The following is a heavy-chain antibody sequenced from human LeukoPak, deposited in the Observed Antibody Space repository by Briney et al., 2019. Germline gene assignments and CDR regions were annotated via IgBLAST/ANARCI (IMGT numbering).Heavy chain of an antibody. CDR1: GFTFSSYG. J-gene: IGHJ1*01. V-gene: IGHV3-30*18. CDR3: AKDPNYYDSSGYFQH. CDR2: ISCDGSNK. D-gene: IGHD3-22*01. Sequence: GGSLRLSCAASGFTFSSYGMHGVRQAPGKGREGVAVISCDGSNKYYADSVKGRFTISRDDSKNTLYLQMNSLRAEDTAVYFCAKDPNYYDSSGYFQHWGQGTLVTVSS.